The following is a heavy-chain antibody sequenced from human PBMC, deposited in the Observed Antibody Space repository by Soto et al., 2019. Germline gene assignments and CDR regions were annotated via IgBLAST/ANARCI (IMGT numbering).Heavy chain of an antibody. CDR3: ARTRRNSYGTGSPYFDY. V-gene: IGHV4-34*01. CDR2: INHSGST. CDR1: GGSFSGYY. Sequence: SVTLSLTCAVYGGSFSGYYWSWIRKPTGKGLEWIGEINHSGSTNYNPSLKSRVTISVDTSKNQFSLKLSSVTAADTAVYYCARTRRNSYGTGSPYFDYWGKEPLVTVS. J-gene: IGHJ4*02. D-gene: IGHD3-10*01.